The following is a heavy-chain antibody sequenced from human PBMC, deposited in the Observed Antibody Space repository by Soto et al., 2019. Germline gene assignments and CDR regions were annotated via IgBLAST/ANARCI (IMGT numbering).Heavy chain of an antibody. CDR2: ISSSSSYI. V-gene: IGHV3-21*01. CDR3: ARTPHIYSSGWYFGY. Sequence: GGSLRLSCAASGFTFSSYSMNWVRQAPGKGLEWVSSISSSSSYIYYADSVKGRFTISRDNAKNSLYLQMNSLRAEDTAVYYCARTPHIYSSGWYFGYWGQGTLVTVSS. J-gene: IGHJ4*02. CDR1: GFTFSSYS. D-gene: IGHD6-19*01.